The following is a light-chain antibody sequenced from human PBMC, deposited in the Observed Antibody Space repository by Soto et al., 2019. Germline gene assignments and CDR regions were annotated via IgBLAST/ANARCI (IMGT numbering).Light chain of an antibody. CDR2: DDG. Sequence: SYELTQPPSVSVAPRQTASITCGGNNIGSTSVHWYQQKPGQAPVLVVFDDGDRPSEIPERFSGSNSGNTATLTISSVEAGDEADYYCQVWDSDTDHWGVFGGGTKLTVL. J-gene: IGLJ2*01. CDR1: NIGSTS. V-gene: IGLV3-21*02. CDR3: QVWDSDTDHWGV.